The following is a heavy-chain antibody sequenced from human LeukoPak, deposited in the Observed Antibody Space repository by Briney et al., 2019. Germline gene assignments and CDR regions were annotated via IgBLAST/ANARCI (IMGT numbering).Heavy chain of an antibody. Sequence: ASVKVSCKASGYTFTGYYMHWVRQAPGQGLEWMGWINPNSGGTNYAQKFQGRVTMTRDTSISTAYMELSRLRSDDTAVYYCARARGLAAAGRYYFDYWGQGTLVTVSS. CDR3: ARARGLAAAGRYYFDY. V-gene: IGHV1-2*02. D-gene: IGHD6-13*01. CDR2: INPNSGGT. J-gene: IGHJ4*02. CDR1: GYTFTGYY.